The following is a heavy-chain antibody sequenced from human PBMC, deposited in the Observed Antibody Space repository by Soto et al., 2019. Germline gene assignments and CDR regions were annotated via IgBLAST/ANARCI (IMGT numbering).Heavy chain of an antibody. V-gene: IGHV4-38-2*02. J-gene: IGHJ5*02. Sequence: PSETLSLTCAVSGYSISSDYYWGWIRPPPGKGLEWIGSIYHSGITYYNPSLKSRVTISLDTSKNQFSLKLSSVTAADTAVYYCARDEAGHDWRERWGERNLVSVSA. CDR2: IYHSGIT. CDR3: ARDEAGHDWRER. CDR1: GYSISSDYY.